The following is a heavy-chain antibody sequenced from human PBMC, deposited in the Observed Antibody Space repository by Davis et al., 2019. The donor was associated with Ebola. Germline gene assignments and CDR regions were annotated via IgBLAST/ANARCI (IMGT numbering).Heavy chain of an antibody. V-gene: IGHV4-59*08. CDR3: ARQALRFLEWLFGGWFDP. D-gene: IGHD3-3*01. Sequence: MPSETLSLTCTVSGGYISGYYWSWIRQPPGKGLEWIGNLYHGGGTNYSPSLKSRVTISVDTSKKQFSLKLSSVTAADTAVYYCARQALRFLEWLFGGWFDPWGQGTLVTVSS. J-gene: IGHJ5*02. CDR1: GGYISGYY. CDR2: LYHGGGT.